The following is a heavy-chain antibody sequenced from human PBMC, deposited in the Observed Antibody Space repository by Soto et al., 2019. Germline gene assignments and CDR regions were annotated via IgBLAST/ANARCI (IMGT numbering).Heavy chain of an antibody. CDR3: AREAGYCSRTSCYRRAFDT. CDR2: INTDGGSS. V-gene: IGHV3-74*03. J-gene: IGHJ3*02. CDR1: GFTFSGHW. D-gene: IGHD2-2*01. Sequence: EVQLVESGGDLVQPGGSLRLSCAASGFTFSGHWMHWVRQVPGKGLEWVSRINTDGGSSAYADSVKGRVTISRDNAKNTLYLHMNGLRAEDTAVYYCAREAGYCSRTSCYRRAFDTWGQGTTVTVS.